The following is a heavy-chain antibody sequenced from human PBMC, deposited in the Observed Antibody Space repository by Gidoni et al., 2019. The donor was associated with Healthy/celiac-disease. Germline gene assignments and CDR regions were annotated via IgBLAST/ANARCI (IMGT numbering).Heavy chain of an antibody. CDR1: GVTFRSYS. CDR2: ISSSSSDI. V-gene: IGHV3-21*01. Sequence: EVQLVESGGGLVKPGGSLRLSCAASGVTFRSYSMNWVRQAPGKGLEWVSSISSSSSDIYYADSVKGRFTISRDYANNSLYLQIHCLRAEDTAVYSCARYYYGSGRHGLGCMDVWCQGTTVTVSS. D-gene: IGHD3-10*01. J-gene: IGHJ6*02. CDR3: ARYYYGSGRHGLGCMDV.